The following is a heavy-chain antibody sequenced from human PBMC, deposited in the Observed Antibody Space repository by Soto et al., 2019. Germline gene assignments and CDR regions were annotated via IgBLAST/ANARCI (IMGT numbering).Heavy chain of an antibody. D-gene: IGHD1-26*01. CDR1: GFTFDDYA. CDR3: AKGEGHYYYYYGLDV. CDR2: ISWDGGRT. J-gene: IGHJ6*02. Sequence: VQLVESGGVVVQPGGSLRLSCAASGFTFDDYAMHWVRQAPGKGLEWVSLISWDGGRTYYADSVKGRFTISRDNSKNSLYLQMNSLRPEDTALYYCAKGEGHYYYYYGLDVWGQGTTVTVSS. V-gene: IGHV3-43D*04.